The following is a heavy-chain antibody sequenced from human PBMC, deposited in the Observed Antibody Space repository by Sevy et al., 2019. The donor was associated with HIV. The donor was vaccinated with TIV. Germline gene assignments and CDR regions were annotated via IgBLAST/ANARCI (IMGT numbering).Heavy chain of an antibody. D-gene: IGHD2-21*02. V-gene: IGHV3-23*01. J-gene: IGHJ4*02. Sequence: GGSLRLSCAASGFTFSSYAMSWVRQAPGKGLEWVSAISGSGGSTYYADSVKGRFTISRDNSKNTLYLQMNSLSTEDTALYYCAKDITIVVVTATLFDYWGQGTLVTVSS. CDR2: ISGSGGST. CDR3: AKDITIVVVTATLFDY. CDR1: GFTFSSYA.